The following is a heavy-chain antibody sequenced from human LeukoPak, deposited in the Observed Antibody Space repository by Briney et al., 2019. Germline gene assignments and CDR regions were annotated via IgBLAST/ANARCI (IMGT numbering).Heavy chain of an antibody. V-gene: IGHV3-30*02. CDR3: AKGVPSGSGSYYKD. D-gene: IGHD3-10*01. Sequence: GGSLRLSCAASGFTFSSYGMHWVRQAPGKGLEWVAFIRYDGSNKYYADSVKGRFTISRDNSKNTLYLQMNSLRAEDTALYYCAKGVPSGSGSYYKDWGQGTLVTVSS. CDR1: GFTFSSYG. CDR2: IRYDGSNK. J-gene: IGHJ4*02.